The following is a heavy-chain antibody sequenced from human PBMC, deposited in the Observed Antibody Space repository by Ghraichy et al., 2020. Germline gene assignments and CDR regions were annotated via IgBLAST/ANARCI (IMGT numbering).Heavy chain of an antibody. CDR1: GFTFNYHW. J-gene: IGHJ4*02. CDR3: ARLRGNSSIFDS. V-gene: IGHV3-7*03. D-gene: IGHD6-6*01. Sequence: GESLNISCAASGFTFNYHWMTWVHQAPGKGLEWVANINQDGSQKYYVESVKGRFTVSRDNAKNSVFLQMNSLRAEDTAVYYCARLRGNSSIFDSWGQGTLVTVSS. CDR2: INQDGSQK.